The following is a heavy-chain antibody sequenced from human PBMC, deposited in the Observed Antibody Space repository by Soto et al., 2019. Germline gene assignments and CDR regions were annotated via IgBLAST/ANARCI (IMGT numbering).Heavy chain of an antibody. CDR3: ARHGMGAAGWFDP. CDR2: IFYTGNT. J-gene: IGHJ5*02. V-gene: IGHV4-39*01. Sequence: SETLSLTCTVSGGSITGSGSSWAWLRQTPGKGLEGIGSIFYTGNTYYNPSLWSRVTISADTSKNQFSLKMTSVTAADTAVYYCARHGMGAAGWFDPWGQGTLVTVSS. CDR1: GGSITGSGSS. D-gene: IGHD1-26*01.